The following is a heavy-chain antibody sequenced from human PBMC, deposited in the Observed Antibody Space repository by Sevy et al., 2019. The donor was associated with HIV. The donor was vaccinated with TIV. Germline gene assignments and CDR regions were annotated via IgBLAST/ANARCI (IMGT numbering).Heavy chain of an antibody. D-gene: IGHD3-3*01. CDR3: ARIRTDDFWSGYSTKYFDY. CDR1: GGSISSSSYY. J-gene: IGHJ4*02. Sequence: SETLSLTCTVSGGSISSSSYYWGWIRQPPGKGLEWIGSIYYSGSTYYNPSLKSRVTISVDTSKNQFSLKLSSVTAADTGVYYCARIRTDDFWSGYSTKYFDYWGQGTLVTVSS. V-gene: IGHV4-39*01. CDR2: IYYSGST.